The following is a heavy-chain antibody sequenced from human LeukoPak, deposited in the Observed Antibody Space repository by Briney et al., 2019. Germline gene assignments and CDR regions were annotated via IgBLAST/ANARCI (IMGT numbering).Heavy chain of an antibody. CDR2: ISGSGGST. J-gene: IGHJ5*02. V-gene: IGHV3-23*01. CDR1: GFTFSSYG. D-gene: IGHD3-16*01. CDR3: TRDRFYVWFDP. Sequence: GGSLRLSCAASGFTFSSYGMSWVRQAPGKGLEWVSAISGSGGSTYYADSVKGRFTISRDNSKNTLYLQMNGLKTEDTAVYYCTRDRFYVWFDPWGQGTLVTVSS.